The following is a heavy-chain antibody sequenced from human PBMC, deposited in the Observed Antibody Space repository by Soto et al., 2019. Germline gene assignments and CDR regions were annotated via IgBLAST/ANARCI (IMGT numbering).Heavy chain of an antibody. Sequence: QVQLVQSGSEMKKPGSSVQVSCKASGGSFRSYAISWVRQAPGQGLEWMGGISLIRGTATYAQRFQGRVTISADESTSTAYLDLNNLTSEDAAIYYCARTANWDWFAHWGQGTLVTVSS. D-gene: IGHD3-16*01. V-gene: IGHV1-69*01. CDR3: ARTANWDWFAH. CDR2: ISLIRGTA. J-gene: IGHJ5*02. CDR1: GGSFRSYA.